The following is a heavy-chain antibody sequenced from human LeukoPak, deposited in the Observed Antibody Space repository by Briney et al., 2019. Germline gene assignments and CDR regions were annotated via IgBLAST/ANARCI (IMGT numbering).Heavy chain of an antibody. J-gene: IGHJ1*01. V-gene: IGHV4-34*01. CDR1: GGSFSGYY. Sequence: PSETLSLTCAVYGGSFSGYYWSWIRQPPGKGLEWIGEINHSGSTNYNPSLESRVTISVDTSKNQFSLKLSSVTAADTAVYYCASGSYLNFQHWGQGTLVTVSS. CDR2: INHSGST. CDR3: ASGSYLNFQH. D-gene: IGHD1-26*01.